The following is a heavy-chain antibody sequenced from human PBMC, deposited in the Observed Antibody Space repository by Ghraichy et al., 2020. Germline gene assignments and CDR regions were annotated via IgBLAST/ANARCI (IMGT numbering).Heavy chain of an antibody. CDR2: ISASSSYI. Sequence: LSLTCAASGFTFSSYSMNWVRQAPGKGLEWVSSISASSSYIYYADSVKGRFTISRDNAGNSLYLQMNSLRAEDTAVYSCARGHKDMERGYAGYEPSDYWGQGALVTVSS. CDR3: ARGHKDMERGYAGYEPSDY. J-gene: IGHJ4*02. CDR1: GFTFSSYS. D-gene: IGHD5-12*01. V-gene: IGHV3-21*01.